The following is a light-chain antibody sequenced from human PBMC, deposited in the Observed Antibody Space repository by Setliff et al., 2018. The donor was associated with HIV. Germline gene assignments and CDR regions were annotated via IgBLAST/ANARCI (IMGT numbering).Light chain of an antibody. J-gene: IGLJ1*01. CDR2: EVT. CDR3: CSYAGSSTSYV. Sequence: QSALTQPASVSGSPGQSITISCTGTSSDLGSYNLVSWYQQHPGKAPKLMIYEVTKRPSGVSNRFSGSKSGNTASLTISGLQAEDEADYYCCSYAGSSTSYVFGTGTKVTVL. CDR1: SSDLGSYNL. V-gene: IGLV2-23*02.